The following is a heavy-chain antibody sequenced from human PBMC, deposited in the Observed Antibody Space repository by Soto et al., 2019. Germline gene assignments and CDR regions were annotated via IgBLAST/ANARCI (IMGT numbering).Heavy chain of an antibody. CDR2: ISYDGSIA. V-gene: IGHV3-30*18. CDR1: GFTFSTYG. J-gene: IGHJ4*02. D-gene: IGHD3-10*01. Sequence: QVQLVESGGGVVQPGRSLRLYCAASGFTFSTYGMLWVRQAPGKGLEWVAVISYDGSIAYYADSVKRRFTISRDNSKNTLLLEMYSLSAEDTAVYYCTKDLIMAADVTAIHDYWGQGTLVTVSS. CDR3: TKDLIMAADVTAIHDY.